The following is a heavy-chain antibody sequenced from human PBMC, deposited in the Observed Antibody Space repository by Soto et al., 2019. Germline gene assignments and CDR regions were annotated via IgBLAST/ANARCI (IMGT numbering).Heavy chain of an antibody. J-gene: IGHJ4*02. D-gene: IGHD2-8*02. CDR3: ARQVHCVLGGRQSPFDS. CDR1: GGSIKSSSYY. CDR2: IYFTGST. V-gene: IGHV4-39*01. Sequence: QLQLQESGPGLVKPSETLSLTCTVSGGSIKSSSYYWVWIRQPPGKGLEWIGRIYFTGSTWYNPSLKSPGTKAVDTSKNQSSTKRTSMRAADTAVYHCARQVHCVLGGRQSPFDSGGKGTLVTVSS.